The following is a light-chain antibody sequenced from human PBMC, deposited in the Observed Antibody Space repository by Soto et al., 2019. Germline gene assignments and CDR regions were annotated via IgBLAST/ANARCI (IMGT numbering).Light chain of an antibody. CDR3: QQRYSWLRV. V-gene: IGKV3-11*01. CDR1: QSVSSS. Sequence: FVVTQSPDTLSLSPGETATLSCRASQSVSSSVVWYQHKPGQSPRLVVYSGYKRSPGVPARFSGSGSGTDFTLPISSLESDDFAIYYCQQRYSWLRVFGPGTKVEVK. CDR2: SGY. J-gene: IGKJ1*01.